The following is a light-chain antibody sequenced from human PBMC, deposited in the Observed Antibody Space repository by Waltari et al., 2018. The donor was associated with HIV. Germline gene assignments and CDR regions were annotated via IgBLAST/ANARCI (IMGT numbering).Light chain of an antibody. Sequence: DIQMTQSPSSLSAFVGDRVTLTCRARQSISSYLNWYQQKPGKAPKLLIYAASTLQSGVPSRFSGSGSGTDFTLTISSLQPEDFATYFCQQSYRTPYTFGQGTELEIK. CDR1: QSISSY. V-gene: IGKV1-39*01. J-gene: IGKJ2*01. CDR2: AAS. CDR3: QQSYRTPYT.